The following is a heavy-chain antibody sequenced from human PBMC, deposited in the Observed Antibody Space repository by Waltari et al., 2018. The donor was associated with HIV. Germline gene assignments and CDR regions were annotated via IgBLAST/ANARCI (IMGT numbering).Heavy chain of an antibody. J-gene: IGHJ4*02. D-gene: IGHD3-9*01. CDR2: ISGDGITT. V-gene: IGHV3-23*01. CDR1: KFSLGTYA. CDR3: AKGVAYDLLTGFSPLDY. Sequence: EVQLLESGGGLVQPGGSLRLSWAASKFSLGTYAMSWVRPAPGRGLEWFASISGDGITTYYADSVKGRLTISRDNSKNTLSLQMSSLRGEDTAVYYCAKGVAYDLLTGFSPLDYWGQGTLVTVSS.